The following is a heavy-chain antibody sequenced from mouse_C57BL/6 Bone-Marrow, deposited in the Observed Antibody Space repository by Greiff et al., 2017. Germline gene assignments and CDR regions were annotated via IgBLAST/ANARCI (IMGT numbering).Heavy chain of an antibody. CDR3: AGLIYYGSIWYFDV. CDR1: GYTFTSYW. D-gene: IGHD1-1*01. Sequence: QVQLQQPGAELVKPGASVKLSCKASGYTFTSYWMHWVKQRPGQGLEWIGMIHPNSGSTNYNEKFKSKATLTVDKSSSTAYMQLSSLTSEDSAVYYCAGLIYYGSIWYFDVWGTGTTVTVSS. V-gene: IGHV1-64*01. J-gene: IGHJ1*03. CDR2: IHPNSGST.